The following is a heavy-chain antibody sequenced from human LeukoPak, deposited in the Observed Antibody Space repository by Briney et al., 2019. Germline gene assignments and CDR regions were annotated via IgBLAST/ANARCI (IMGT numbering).Heavy chain of an antibody. J-gene: IGHJ4*02. CDR2: IYYSGST. CDR1: GGSISGYY. V-gene: IGHV4-59*01. D-gene: IGHD2-2*01. Sequence: PSETLSPTCTVSGGSISGYYWSWIRQPPGKGLEWIGYIYYSGSTNYNPSLKSRVTMSIDTSKNQFSLKLSSVTAADTAVYYCARWSGYALDWGQGTLVTVSS. CDR3: ARWSGYALD.